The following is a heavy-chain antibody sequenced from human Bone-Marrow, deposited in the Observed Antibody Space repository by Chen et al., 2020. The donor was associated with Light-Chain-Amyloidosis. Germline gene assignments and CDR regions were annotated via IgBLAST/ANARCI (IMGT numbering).Heavy chain of an antibody. V-gene: IGHV3-48*01. CDR2: IGISPTRR. CDR3: ARGLTFFDY. Sequence: YGGGSLYPAESLRLSRTVSGFTFSSNTMNWVCQASGKGLEWSSHIGISPTRRYYADSVKGRFTISRDNANNLLFLDMDDLRGDDTAVYFCARGLTFFDYWGQGSLVTVSS. J-gene: IGHJ4*02. CDR1: GFTFSSNT. D-gene: IGHD3-9*01.